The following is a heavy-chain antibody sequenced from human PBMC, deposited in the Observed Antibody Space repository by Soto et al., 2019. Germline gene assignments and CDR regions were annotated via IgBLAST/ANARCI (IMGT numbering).Heavy chain of an antibody. Sequence: SVKVSCKASGGTFSSYTISWVRQAPGQGLEWMGRIIPILGIANYAQKFQGRVTITADKSTSTAYMELSSLRSEDTAVYYCARAHLNYYDSSGYPTAPFDYWGQGTLVTVSS. J-gene: IGHJ4*02. CDR3: ARAHLNYYDSSGYPTAPFDY. V-gene: IGHV1-69*02. CDR2: IIPILGIA. CDR1: GGTFSSYT. D-gene: IGHD3-22*01.